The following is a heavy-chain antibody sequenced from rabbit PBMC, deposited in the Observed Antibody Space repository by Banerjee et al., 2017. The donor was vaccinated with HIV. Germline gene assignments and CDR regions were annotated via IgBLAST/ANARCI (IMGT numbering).Heavy chain of an antibody. CDR2: IDTNSGDT. CDR3: ARGTGYAGDGLYL. D-gene: IGHD4-2*01. Sequence: QEQLEESGGGLVKPGGTLTLTCKASGIDFSSSYYMCWVRQAPGKGLELIACIDTNSGDTVYATWAKGRFTISRTSSTTVTLQMTSLTAADTATYFCARGTGYAGDGLYLWGPGTLVTVS. V-gene: IGHV1S45*01. J-gene: IGHJ4*01. CDR1: GIDFSSSYY.